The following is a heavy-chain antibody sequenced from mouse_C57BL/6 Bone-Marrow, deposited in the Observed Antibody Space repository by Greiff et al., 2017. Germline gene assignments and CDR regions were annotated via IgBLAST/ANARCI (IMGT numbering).Heavy chain of an antibody. Sequence: DVKLVESGGGLVQPGGSLKLSCAASGIDFSRYWMSWVRRAPGKGLEWIGEINPDSSTINYAPSLKDKFIISRDNAKNTLYLQMSKVRSEDTALYYCARSLNYYGSSSYYAMDYWGQGTSVTVSS. CDR1: GIDFSRYW. CDR2: INPDSSTI. V-gene: IGHV4-1*01. CDR3: ARSLNYYGSSSYYAMDY. D-gene: IGHD1-1*01. J-gene: IGHJ4*01.